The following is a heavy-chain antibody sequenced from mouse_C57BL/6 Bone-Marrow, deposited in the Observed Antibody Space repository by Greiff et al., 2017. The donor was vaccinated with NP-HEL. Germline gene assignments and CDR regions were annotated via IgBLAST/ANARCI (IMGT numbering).Heavy chain of an antibody. V-gene: IGHV1-54*01. D-gene: IGHD1-1*01. J-gene: IGHJ3*01. CDR1: GYAFTNYL. CDR2: INPGSGGT. Sequence: VQLQQSGAELVRPGTSVKVSCKASGYAFTNYLIEWVKQRPGQGLEWIGVINPGSGGTNYNEKFKGKATVTADKSSSTAYMQLSSLTSEDSAVYFCARDYYGTPVAYWGQGTLVTVSA. CDR3: ARDYYGTPVAY.